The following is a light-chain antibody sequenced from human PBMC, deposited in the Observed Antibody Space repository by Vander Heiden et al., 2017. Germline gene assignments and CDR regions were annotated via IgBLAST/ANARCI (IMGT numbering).Light chain of an antibody. V-gene: IGLV6-57*01. CDR2: EDN. CDR3: QSYDRTNVV. CDR1: SGRIASNV. Sequence: NFMLTQPHSVSESPGTTVTIPCTRSSGRIASNVVQWYQQRPGSSPTTVIYEDNHRPSGVPDRFSGSIDSSSNSASLTISGLKTEDEADYYCQSYDRTNVVFGGGTKLTVL. J-gene: IGLJ2*01.